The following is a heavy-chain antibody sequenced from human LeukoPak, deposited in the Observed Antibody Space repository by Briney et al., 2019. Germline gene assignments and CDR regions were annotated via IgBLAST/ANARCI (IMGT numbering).Heavy chain of an antibody. CDR1: TFTSHDYY. V-gene: IGHV3-11*01. D-gene: IGHD6-13*01. CDR3: ARGVGSSSGGWFDP. CDR2: ISSSGSTI. J-gene: IGHJ5*02. Sequence: GGTLRLSCATSTFTSHDYYMRWIRPAPGKGLEWASYISSSGSTIYYADSVKGRFTISRDNAKNSLYLQMNSLRAEDTAVYYCARGVGSSSGGWFDPWGQGTLVTVSS.